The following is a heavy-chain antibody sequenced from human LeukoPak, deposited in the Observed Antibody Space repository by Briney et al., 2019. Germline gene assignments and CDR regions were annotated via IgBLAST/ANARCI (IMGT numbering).Heavy chain of an antibody. Sequence: GGSLRLSCAASGFTFSGYWMHWVRQAPGKGLVWVSRIKSDGSTTSYADSVKGRFTISRDNAKNTLYLQMNSLRAEDTAVYYCARGSPPSYYYDRSAFDIWGQGTMVTVSS. CDR3: ARGSPPSYYYDRSAFDI. CDR2: IKSDGSTT. CDR1: GFTFSGYW. J-gene: IGHJ3*02. D-gene: IGHD3-22*01. V-gene: IGHV3-74*01.